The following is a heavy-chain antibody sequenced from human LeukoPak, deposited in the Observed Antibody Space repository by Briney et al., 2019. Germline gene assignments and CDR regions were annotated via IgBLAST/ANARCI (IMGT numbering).Heavy chain of an antibody. D-gene: IGHD3-10*01. J-gene: IGHJ6*02. Sequence: SETLSLTCTVSGGSISSYYWSWIRQPPGKGLEWIGYIYYSGSTNYNPSLKSRVTISVDKSKNQFSLKLSSVTAADTAVYYCARDAIGSGSYYNSGMDVWGQGTTVTVSS. V-gene: IGHV4-59*01. CDR1: GGSISSYY. CDR3: ARDAIGSGSYYNSGMDV. CDR2: IYYSGST.